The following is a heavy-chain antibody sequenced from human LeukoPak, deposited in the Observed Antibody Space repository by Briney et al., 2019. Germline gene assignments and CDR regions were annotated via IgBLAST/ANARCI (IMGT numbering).Heavy chain of an antibody. CDR2: INPNSGGT. Sequence: ASVKVSCKASGYTFTGYYMHWVRQAPGQGLEWMGWINPNSGGTNYAQKFQGRVTMTRDTSISTAYMELSRLRSDDTAVYYCARGPQVWGIAAQDAFDIWGQGTMVTVSS. CDR3: ARGPQVWGIAAQDAFDI. J-gene: IGHJ3*02. D-gene: IGHD6-13*01. V-gene: IGHV1-2*02. CDR1: GYTFTGYY.